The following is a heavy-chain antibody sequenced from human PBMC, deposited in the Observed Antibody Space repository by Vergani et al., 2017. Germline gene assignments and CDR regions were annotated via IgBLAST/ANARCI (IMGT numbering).Heavy chain of an antibody. J-gene: IGHJ4*02. CDR3: ARRNVFLGAFDY. D-gene: IGHD1-1*01. CDR2: INPSGGST. V-gene: IGHV1-46*01. CDR1: GYTFTSYY. Sequence: QVQLVQSGAEVKKPGASVKVSCKASGYTFTSYYMHWVRQAPGQGLEWMGIINPSGGSTSYAQKFQGRVTMTRDTATSTVYMELSSMRSEDTAVYYCARRNVFLGAFDYWGQGTLVTVSS.